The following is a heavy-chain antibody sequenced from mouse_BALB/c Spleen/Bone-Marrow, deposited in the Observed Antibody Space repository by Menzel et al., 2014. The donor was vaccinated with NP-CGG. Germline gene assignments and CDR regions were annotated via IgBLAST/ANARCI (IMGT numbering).Heavy chain of an antibody. Sequence: EVKVEESGGGLVKPGGSLKLSCAASGFTFSSYAMSWVRQTPEKRLEWVATISSGGSYTYYPDSVKGRFTISRDNAKNTLSLQMSSLRSEDTAMYYCARHDGYYAMDYWGQGTSVTVSS. CDR2: ISSGGSYT. D-gene: IGHD2-3*01. J-gene: IGHJ4*01. CDR3: ARHDGYYAMDY. CDR1: GFTFSSYA. V-gene: IGHV5-9-3*01.